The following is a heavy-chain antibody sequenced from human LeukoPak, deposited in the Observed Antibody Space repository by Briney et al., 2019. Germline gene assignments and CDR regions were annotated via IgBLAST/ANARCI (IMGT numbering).Heavy chain of an antibody. CDR1: GGSLSRGSYY. Sequence: SQTLSLTCTVSGGSLSRGSYYWSWIRQPAGRGLEWIGRIYTSGSTNYNPSLRSPLTISLDTSKHQFYLKLSSVTASDTAVYYCPREDARSVPTAISPLDYCGQGTLVTVSP. J-gene: IGHJ4*02. CDR3: PREDARSVPTAISPLDY. D-gene: IGHD2-2*01. V-gene: IGHV4-61*02. CDR2: IYTSGST.